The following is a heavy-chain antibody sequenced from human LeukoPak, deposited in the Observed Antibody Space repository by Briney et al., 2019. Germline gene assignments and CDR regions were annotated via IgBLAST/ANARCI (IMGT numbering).Heavy chain of an antibody. D-gene: IGHD2-15*01. Sequence: ASVKVSCKASGGTFSSYTISWVRQAPGQGLEWMGRIIPILGIANYAQKFQGRVTITADKSTSTAYMELSSLRSEDTAAYYCARDPRGSGSDYWGQGTLVTVSS. CDR3: ARDPRGSGSDY. CDR2: IIPILGIA. V-gene: IGHV1-69*04. CDR1: GGTFSSYT. J-gene: IGHJ4*02.